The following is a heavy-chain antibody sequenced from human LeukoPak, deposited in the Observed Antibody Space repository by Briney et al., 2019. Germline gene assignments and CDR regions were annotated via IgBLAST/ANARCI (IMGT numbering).Heavy chain of an antibody. CDR2: ISYDGSNK. V-gene: IGHV3-30-3*01. D-gene: IGHD3-3*01. Sequence: PGGSLRLSCAASGFTFSSYAMHWVRQAPGKGLEWVAVISYDGSNKYYADSVKGRSTISRDNSKNTLYLQMNSLRAEDTAVYYCARDGSMSPTIFGGYFDYWGQGTLVTVSS. CDR3: ARDGSMSPTIFGGYFDY. CDR1: GFTFSSYA. J-gene: IGHJ4*02.